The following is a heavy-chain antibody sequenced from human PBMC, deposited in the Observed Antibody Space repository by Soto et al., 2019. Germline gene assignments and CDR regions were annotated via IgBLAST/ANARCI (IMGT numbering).Heavy chain of an antibody. CDR3: ARDIALQHYYYYGMDV. V-gene: IGHV3-30*03. CDR2: ISFDGSNK. CDR1: GFTFSNFG. Sequence: QVQLVESGGGVVQPGRSLRLSCAASGFTFSNFGMHWVRLAPGKGLEWVAVISFDGSNKDYADSVKGRFTISRDNSKNTLYLQMNSLRAEDTAVYYCARDIALQHYYYYGMDVWGQGTTVTVSS. D-gene: IGHD6-13*01. J-gene: IGHJ6*02.